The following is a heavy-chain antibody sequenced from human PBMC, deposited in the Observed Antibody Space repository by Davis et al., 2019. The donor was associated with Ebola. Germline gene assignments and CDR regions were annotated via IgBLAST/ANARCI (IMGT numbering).Heavy chain of an antibody. V-gene: IGHV3-74*01. CDR1: GFTFSSYW. Sequence: HTGGSLRLSCAASGFTFSSYWMHWVRQAPGKGLVWVSRINSDGSSTSYADSVKGRFTISRENAKNSLYLQMNSLRAEDTAVYYCARGDSGSYIFYYYGMDVWGQGTTVTVSS. J-gene: IGHJ6*02. CDR3: ARGDSGSYIFYYYGMDV. CDR2: INSDGSST. D-gene: IGHD1-26*01.